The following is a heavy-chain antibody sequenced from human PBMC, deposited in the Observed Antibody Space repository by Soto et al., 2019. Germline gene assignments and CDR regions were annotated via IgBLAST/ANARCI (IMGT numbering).Heavy chain of an antibody. CDR3: ARGPIVLMVYAILRNWFDP. D-gene: IGHD2-8*01. J-gene: IGHJ5*02. CDR1: GGSISSGGYY. Sequence: QVQLQESGPGLVKPSQTLSLTCTVSGGSISSGGYYWSWIRQHPGKGLEWIGYSYYSGSTYYNPSLKSRVTISVDTSKNQFSLKLSSVTAADTAVYYCARGPIVLMVYAILRNWFDPGGQGTLVTVSS. V-gene: IGHV4-31*03. CDR2: SYYSGST.